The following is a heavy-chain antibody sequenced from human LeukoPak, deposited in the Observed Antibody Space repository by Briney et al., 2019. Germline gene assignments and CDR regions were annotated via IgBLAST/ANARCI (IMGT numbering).Heavy chain of an antibody. CDR3: AKVFAVARAFDY. Sequence: GGSLRLSCAASGFIFSSYWMSWVRQAPGKGLEWVSAISGSGGSTYYADSVKGRFTISRDNSKNTLYLQMNSLRAEDTAVYYCAKVFAVARAFDYWGQGTLVTVSS. D-gene: IGHD6-19*01. CDR1: GFIFSSYW. CDR2: ISGSGGST. J-gene: IGHJ4*02. V-gene: IGHV3-23*01.